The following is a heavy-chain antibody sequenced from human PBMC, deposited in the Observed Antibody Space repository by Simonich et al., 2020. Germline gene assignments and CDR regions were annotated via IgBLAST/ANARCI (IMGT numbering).Heavy chain of an antibody. J-gene: IGHJ3*02. CDR3: ARQLNDFDI. CDR1: GYRFTKYW. D-gene: IGHD1-1*01. V-gene: IGHV5-51*01. CDR2: RSPGDSET. Sequence: EVQLVQSGAEVKKPGESLKISCKGSGYRFTKYWIGWVRRMPGKGLGWREIRSPGDSETRYVPSFQGQVTISAAKSISTAYLQWSSLKASDTAMYYCARQLNDFDIWGQGTMVTVSS.